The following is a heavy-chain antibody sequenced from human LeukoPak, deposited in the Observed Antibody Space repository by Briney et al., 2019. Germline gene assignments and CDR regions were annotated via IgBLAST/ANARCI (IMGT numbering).Heavy chain of an antibody. CDR2: IYTSGST. D-gene: IGHD3-22*01. V-gene: IGHV4-61*02. Sequence: PSETLSLTCTVSGGSISSGSYYWSWIRQPAGKGLEWIGRIYTSGSTNYNPSLKSRVTISVDTSKNQFSLKLSSVTAADTAVYYCARVGRYDSSGYHYYYFDYWGQGTLVTVSS. J-gene: IGHJ4*02. CDR3: ARVGRYDSSGYHYYYFDY. CDR1: GGSISSGSYY.